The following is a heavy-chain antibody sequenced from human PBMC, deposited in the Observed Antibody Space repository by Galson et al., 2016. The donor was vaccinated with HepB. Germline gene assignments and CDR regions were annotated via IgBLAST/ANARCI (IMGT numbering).Heavy chain of an antibody. CDR2: IKPLHRTP. CDR3: ARLIVIARSGESGDY. CDR1: GGTFSDYA. D-gene: IGHD3-22*01. Sequence: SVKVSCKAYGGTFSDYAIHWVRQAPGQGLEWMGVIKPLHRTPTYAQRFQGRLAITADDSTNTAYMELNSLRSEDTALYYCARLIVIARSGESGDYRGQGTLVTVSS. V-gene: IGHV1-69*13. J-gene: IGHJ4*02.